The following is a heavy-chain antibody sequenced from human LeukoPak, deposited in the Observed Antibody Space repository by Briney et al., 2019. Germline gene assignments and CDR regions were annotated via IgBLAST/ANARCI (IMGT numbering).Heavy chain of an antibody. D-gene: IGHD3-16*01. CDR3: VKSGGYYYMDA. J-gene: IGHJ6*03. CDR2: ISWNSDII. CDR1: GFIFYEYA. Sequence: PGRSLRLSCAASGFIFYEYAMHWVRQAPGKGLEWVSTISWNSDIILYAASVKGRFTISSDNDKNSLYLEMNSLRPEDMALYYCVKSGGYYYMDAWGKGTTVIVSS. V-gene: IGHV3-9*03.